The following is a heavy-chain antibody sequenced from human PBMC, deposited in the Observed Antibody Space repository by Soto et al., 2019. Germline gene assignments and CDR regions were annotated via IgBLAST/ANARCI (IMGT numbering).Heavy chain of an antibody. CDR3: ARERMGRTQQLVLDFYSGMDV. J-gene: IGHJ6*02. D-gene: IGHD6-13*01. Sequence: SVKVSCKASGGTFSSYAISWVRQAPGQGLEWMGGIIPIFGTANYAQKFQGRVTITADESTSTAYMELSSLRSEDTAVYYCARERMGRTQQLVLDFYSGMDVWGQGTTVTVSS. CDR2: IIPIFGTA. CDR1: GGTFSSYA. V-gene: IGHV1-69*13.